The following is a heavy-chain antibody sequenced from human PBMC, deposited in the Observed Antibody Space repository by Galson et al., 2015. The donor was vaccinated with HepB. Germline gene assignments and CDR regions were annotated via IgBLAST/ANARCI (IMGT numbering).Heavy chain of an antibody. V-gene: IGHV3-15*01. Sequence: SLRLSCAASGFTFSNAWMSWVRQAPGKGLEWVGRIKSKTDGGTTDYAAPVKGRFTISRDDSKNTLYLQMNSLKTEDTAVYYCTTPNWNDGFRYFDYWGQGTLVTVSS. CDR3: TTPNWNDGFRYFDY. J-gene: IGHJ4*02. D-gene: IGHD1-1*01. CDR2: IKSKTDGGTT. CDR1: GFTFSNAW.